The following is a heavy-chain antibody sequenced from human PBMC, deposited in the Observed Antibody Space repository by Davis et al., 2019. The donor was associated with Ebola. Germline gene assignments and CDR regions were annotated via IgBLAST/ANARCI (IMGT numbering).Heavy chain of an antibody. D-gene: IGHD1-1*01. Sequence: PSETLSLTCAVSGCSISSGYYWGWIRQPPGKGLEWIGSIYHSGSTYYNPSLKSRVTISVDTSKNQFSLKLSSVTAADTAVYYCARDMLKTGTRGYFDYWGQGTLVTVSS. CDR3: ARDMLKTGTRGYFDY. CDR2: IYHSGST. J-gene: IGHJ4*02. V-gene: IGHV4-38-2*02. CDR1: GCSISSGYY.